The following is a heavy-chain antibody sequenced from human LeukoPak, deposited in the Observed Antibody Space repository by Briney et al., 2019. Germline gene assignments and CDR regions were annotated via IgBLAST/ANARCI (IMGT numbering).Heavy chain of an antibody. CDR3: ARAKTYYYDSSGYSMGY. CDR1: GFTFSSYA. J-gene: IGHJ4*02. D-gene: IGHD3-22*01. CDR2: ISYDGSNE. Sequence: GGSLRLSCAASGFTFSSYAMHWVRQAPGKGLEWVAVISYDGSNENYADSVKGRFTISRDNSKNTLYLQMNSLRAEDTAVYYCARAKTYYYDSSGYSMGYWGQGTLVTVSS. V-gene: IGHV3-30-3*01.